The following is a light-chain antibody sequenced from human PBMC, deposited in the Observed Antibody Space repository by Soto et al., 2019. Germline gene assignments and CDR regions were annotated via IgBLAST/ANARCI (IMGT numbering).Light chain of an antibody. J-gene: IGLJ2*01. CDR2: LVSDGSH. CDR1: SGHSSYA. Sequence: QLVLTQSPSASASLGASVKLTCTLSSGHSSYAIAWHQQQPEKGPRYLMKLVSDGSHTKGDGIPDRFSGSSSGAERYLTSSSLKSEDEADYYCQTWGTGIQVFGGGTQLTVL. V-gene: IGLV4-69*01. CDR3: QTWGTGIQV.